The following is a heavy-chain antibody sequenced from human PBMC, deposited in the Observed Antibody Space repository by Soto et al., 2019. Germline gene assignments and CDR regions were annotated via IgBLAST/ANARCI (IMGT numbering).Heavy chain of an antibody. D-gene: IGHD4-4*01. CDR3: ARSEMTTIPNFAF. CDR2: INPNSGVT. CDR1: GYTFTDYY. Sequence: QVQLVQSGAEVQKPGASVKVSCKASGYTFTDYYVHWVRQAPGQGLEWMGWINPNSGVTNYAQAFQGWVTMTRDRSISTAYMEVSRLKSDDTAVFYCARSEMTTIPNFAFWGQGTLVTVSS. V-gene: IGHV1-2*04. J-gene: IGHJ4*02.